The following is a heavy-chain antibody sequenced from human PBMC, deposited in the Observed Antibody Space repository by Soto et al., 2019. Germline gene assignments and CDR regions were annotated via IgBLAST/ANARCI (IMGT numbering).Heavy chain of an antibody. CDR2: IIPIFGTA. CDR1: GGTFSSYA. J-gene: IGHJ6*02. V-gene: IGHV1-69*13. D-gene: IGHD3-16*02. CDR3: ARLALRYDYVWGSYRPWGVKDV. Sequence: GASVKVSCKASGGTFSSYAISWVRQAPGQGLEWMGGIIPIFGTANYAQKFQGRVTITADESTSTAYMELSSLRSEDTAVYYCARLALRYDYVWGSYRPWGVKDVWGQGTTVTVSS.